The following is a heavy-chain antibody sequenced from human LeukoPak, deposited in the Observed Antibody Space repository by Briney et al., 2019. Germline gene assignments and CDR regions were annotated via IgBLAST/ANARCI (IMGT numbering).Heavy chain of an antibody. CDR2: IYYSGST. Sequence: SETLSLTCTVSGVSISSYYWSWIRQPPGKGLEWIGYIYYSGSTNYNPSLKSRVTISVDTSKNQFSLRLISVTAADTAVYHCARSIIETRSKFDYWGQGNLVTVSS. J-gene: IGHJ4*02. CDR1: GVSISSYY. CDR3: ARSIIETRSKFDY. D-gene: IGHD1/OR15-1a*01. V-gene: IGHV4-59*08.